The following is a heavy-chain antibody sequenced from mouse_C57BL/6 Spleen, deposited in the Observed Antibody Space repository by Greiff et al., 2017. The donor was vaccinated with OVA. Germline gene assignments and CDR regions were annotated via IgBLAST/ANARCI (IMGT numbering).Heavy chain of an antibody. CDR2: ISGGGGNT. D-gene: IGHD4-1*01. CDR3: ARRLNWDAFAY. Sequence: EVQLVESGGGLVKPGGSLKLSCAASGFTFSSYTMSWVRQTPEKRLEWVATISGGGGNTYYPDSVKGRFTISRDNAKNTLYLQMSSLRSEDTALYYCARRLNWDAFAYWGQGTLVTVSA. J-gene: IGHJ3*01. V-gene: IGHV5-9*01. CDR1: GFTFSSYT.